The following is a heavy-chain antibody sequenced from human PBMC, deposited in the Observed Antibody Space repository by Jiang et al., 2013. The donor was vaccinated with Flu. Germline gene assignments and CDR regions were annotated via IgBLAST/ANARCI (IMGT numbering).Heavy chain of an antibody. J-gene: IGHJ3*02. Sequence: IIYPGDSDTRYSPSFQGQVTISADKSISTAYLQWSSLKASDTAMYYCARHHAFDIWGQGTMVTVSS. CDR2: IYPGDSDT. CDR3: ARHHAFDI. V-gene: IGHV5-51*01.